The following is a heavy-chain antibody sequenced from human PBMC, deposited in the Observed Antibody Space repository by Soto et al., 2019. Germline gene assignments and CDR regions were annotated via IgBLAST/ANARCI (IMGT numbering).Heavy chain of an antibody. CDR2: ISYDGSNK. V-gene: IGHV3-30*18. CDR3: AKSSPTPVPYFDY. CDR1: GFTFSSYG. D-gene: IGHD6-6*01. J-gene: IGHJ4*02. Sequence: PGGSLRLSCAASGFTFSSYGMHWVRQAPGKGLEWVAVISYDGSNKYYADSAKGRFTISRDNSKNTLYLQMNSLRAEDTAVYYCAKSSPTPVPYFDYWGQGILVTVSS.